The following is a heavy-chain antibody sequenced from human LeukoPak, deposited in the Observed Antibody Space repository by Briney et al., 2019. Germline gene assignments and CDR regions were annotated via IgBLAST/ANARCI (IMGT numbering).Heavy chain of an antibody. CDR1: TFTFSDYY. D-gene: IGHD3-10*02. CDR3: ARMLTYYYYYMDV. V-gene: IGHV4-38-2*01. CDR2: IYYSGST. J-gene: IGHJ6*03. Sequence: PGGSLRLSCAASTFTFSDYYMTWIRQAPGKGLEWIGSIYYSGSTYYNPSLKSRVTISVDTSKSQFSLTLSSVTAADTAVYYCARMLTYYYYYMDVWGKGTTVTISS.